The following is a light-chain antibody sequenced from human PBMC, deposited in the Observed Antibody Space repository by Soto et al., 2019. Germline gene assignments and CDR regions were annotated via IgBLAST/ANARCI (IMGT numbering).Light chain of an antibody. CDR1: QSVSSY. V-gene: IGKV3-11*01. CDR3: QQRRNWPPIT. J-gene: IGKJ5*01. CDR2: DAS. Sequence: EIVLTQSPATLSLSPGDRATLSCRASQSVSSYLAWYQQKPGQAPRLLIYDASNRATCIPARFSGSGSGTDFTLTISSLGPEDFAVYYCQQRRNWPPITFGQGTRLEIK.